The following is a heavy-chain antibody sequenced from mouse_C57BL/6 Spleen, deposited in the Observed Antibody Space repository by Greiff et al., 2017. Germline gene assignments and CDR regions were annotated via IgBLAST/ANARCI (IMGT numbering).Heavy chain of an antibody. Sequence: DVKLVESGGGLVKPGGSLKLSCAASGFTFSSYTMSWVRQTPEKRLEWVATISGGGGNTYYPDSVKGRFTISRDNAKNTLYLQMSSLRSEDTALYYCATTVVPHYYAMDYWGQGTSVTVSS. CDR1: GFTFSSYT. CDR3: ATTVVPHYYAMDY. D-gene: IGHD1-1*01. J-gene: IGHJ4*01. CDR2: ISGGGGNT. V-gene: IGHV5-9*01.